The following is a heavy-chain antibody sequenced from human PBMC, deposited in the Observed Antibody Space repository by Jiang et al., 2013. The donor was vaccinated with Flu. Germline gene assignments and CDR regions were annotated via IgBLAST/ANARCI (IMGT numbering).Heavy chain of an antibody. J-gene: IGHJ4*02. V-gene: IGHV3-21*01. D-gene: IGHD2-2*01. Sequence: SSSSSYIYYADSVKGRFTISRDNAKNSLYLQTNSLRAEDTVVYYCARGLYCSSTSCYFSDYWGQGTLVTVSS. CDR3: ARGLYCSSTSCYFSDY. CDR2: SSSSSYI.